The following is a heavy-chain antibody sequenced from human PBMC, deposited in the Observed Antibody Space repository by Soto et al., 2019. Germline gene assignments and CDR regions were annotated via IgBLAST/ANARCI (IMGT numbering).Heavy chain of an antibody. CDR1: GYTFTSYY. V-gene: IGHV1-46*01. D-gene: IGHD3-9*01. CDR2: INPSGGST. Sequence: ASVKVSCKASGYTFTSYYMHWVRQAPGQGLEWMGIINPSGGSTSYAQKFQGRVTMTRDTSTSTVYMELSSLRSEDTAVYYCARGVLRYFDWLEGSWFDPWGQGTLVTVSS. J-gene: IGHJ5*02. CDR3: ARGVLRYFDWLEGSWFDP.